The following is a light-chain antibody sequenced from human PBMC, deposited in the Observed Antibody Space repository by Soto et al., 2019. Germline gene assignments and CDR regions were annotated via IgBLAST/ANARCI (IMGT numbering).Light chain of an antibody. CDR3: SSYTSFYTWV. CDR2: VVS. J-gene: IGLJ3*02. V-gene: IGLV2-14*01. CDR1: SSDVGGYNY. Sequence: QSALTQPASVSGSPGQSIAISCTGTSSDVGGYNYVSWHQQHPGKAPKVLISVVSNRPSGVSNRFSGSKSGNTASLTISGLQAEDEADYYCSSYTSFYTWVFGGGTKLTVL.